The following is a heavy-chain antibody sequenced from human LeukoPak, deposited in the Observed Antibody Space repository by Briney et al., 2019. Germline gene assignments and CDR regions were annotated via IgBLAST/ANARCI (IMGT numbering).Heavy chain of an antibody. J-gene: IGHJ4*02. Sequence: GGSLRLSCAASGFTFSSYSMNWVRQAPGKGLEWVSSISSSSSYIYYADSVKGRFTISRDNAKNSLYLQMNSLRAEDTAVYYCGRDFGYDSCGYYAPGYWGQGTLVTVSS. D-gene: IGHD3-22*01. V-gene: IGHV3-21*01. CDR2: ISSSSSYI. CDR1: GFTFSSYS. CDR3: GRDFGYDSCGYYAPGY.